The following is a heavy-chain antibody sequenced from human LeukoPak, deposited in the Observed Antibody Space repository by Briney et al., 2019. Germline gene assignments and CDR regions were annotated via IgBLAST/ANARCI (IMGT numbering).Heavy chain of an antibody. CDR2: IYYSGST. CDR1: GGSISSSSYY. D-gene: IGHD1-26*01. Sequence: SETLSLTCTVAGGSISSSSYYWGWIRQPPGKGLEWIGTIYYSGSTFYNPSLRSRVTVSVEPSKNRFSLKLSSVTAADTAVYYCVSQTPLYTGSFYLDYWGQGTLVTVSS. J-gene: IGHJ4*02. V-gene: IGHV4-39*01. CDR3: VSQTPLYTGSFYLDY.